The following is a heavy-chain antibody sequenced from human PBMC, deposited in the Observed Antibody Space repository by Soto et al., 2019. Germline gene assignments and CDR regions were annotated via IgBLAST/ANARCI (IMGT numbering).Heavy chain of an antibody. Sequence: GGSLRLSCAASGFTFSSYAMSWVRQAPGKGLEWVSAISGSGGSTYYADSVKGRFTISRDNSKNTLYLQMNSLRAEDTAVYYCATPGPIRVEHYYYYYMDVWGKGTTVTVSS. CDR3: ATPGPIRVEHYYYYYMDV. CDR2: ISGSGGST. D-gene: IGHD3-10*01. V-gene: IGHV3-23*01. J-gene: IGHJ6*03. CDR1: GFTFSSYA.